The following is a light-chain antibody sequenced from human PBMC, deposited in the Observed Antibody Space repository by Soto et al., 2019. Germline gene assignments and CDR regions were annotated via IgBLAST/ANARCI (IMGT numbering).Light chain of an antibody. V-gene: IGLV2-14*01. CDR1: SSDVGGYNY. Sequence: QSVLTQPASVSGSPGQSITISCTGTSSDVGGYNYVSWYQQHPGKAPKLMIYEVSNRPSGVSNRFSVSKSGNTASLTISGLQAEDEADYYCRSYTSSSTLVFGGGTKLTVL. J-gene: IGLJ3*02. CDR2: EVS. CDR3: RSYTSSSTLV.